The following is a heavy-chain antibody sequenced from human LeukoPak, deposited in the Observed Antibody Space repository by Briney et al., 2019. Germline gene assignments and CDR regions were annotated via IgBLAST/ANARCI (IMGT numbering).Heavy chain of an antibody. CDR1: GYTFTGYY. Sequence: GASVKVSCKASGYTFTGYYMHWVRQAPGQGLEWMGWINPNSGGTNYAQKFRGKVTMTRDTSISTACMELSRLRSDDTAVYYCAILVVAATFDYWGQGTLVTVSS. CDR2: INPNSGGT. J-gene: IGHJ4*02. D-gene: IGHD2-15*01. V-gene: IGHV1-2*02. CDR3: AILVVAATFDY.